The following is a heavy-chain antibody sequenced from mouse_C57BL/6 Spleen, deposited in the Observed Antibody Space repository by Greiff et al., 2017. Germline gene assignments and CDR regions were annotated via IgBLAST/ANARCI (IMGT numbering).Heavy chain of an antibody. CDR1: GYTFTDYY. CDR2: IYPGSGNT. V-gene: IGHV1-76*01. Sequence: QVQLQQSGAELVRPGASVKLSCKASGYTFTDYYINWVKQRPGQGLEWIARIYPGSGNTYYNEKFKGKATLTAEKSSSTAYMQLSSLTSEDSAVYFCARDYYYGSSYRYYAMDYWGQGTSVTVSS. D-gene: IGHD1-1*01. J-gene: IGHJ4*01. CDR3: ARDYYYGSSYRYYAMDY.